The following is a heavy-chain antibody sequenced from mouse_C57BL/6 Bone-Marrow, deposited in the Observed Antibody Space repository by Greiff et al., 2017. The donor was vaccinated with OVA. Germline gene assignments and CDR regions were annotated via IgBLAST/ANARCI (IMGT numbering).Heavy chain of an antibody. CDR1: GFTFTDYY. CDR3: ARGGAGTHFDY. V-gene: IGHV7-3*01. D-gene: IGHD4-1*01. J-gene: IGHJ2*01. CDR2: IRNKANGYTT. Sequence: DVMLVESGGGLVQPGGSLSLSCAASGFTFTDYYMSWVRQPPGKALEWLGFIRNKANGYTTEYSASVKGRFTISRDNSQSILYLQMNALRAEDSATYYCARGGAGTHFDYWGQGTTLTVSS.